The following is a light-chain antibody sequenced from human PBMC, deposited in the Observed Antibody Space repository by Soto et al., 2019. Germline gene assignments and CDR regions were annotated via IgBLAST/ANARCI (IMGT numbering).Light chain of an antibody. CDR3: AAWDDSLSGNWV. V-gene: IGLV1-47*01. CDR1: SSNIGSNY. CDR2: RNN. Sequence: QSVLTQPPSASGTPGQRVTISCSGSSSNIGSNYVYWYQQLPGTAPKLLIYRNNQRPSGVPDRFSGSKSGTSASLAISGLRSEDEADYYCAAWDDSLSGNWVFGGGTNVTVL. J-gene: IGLJ3*02.